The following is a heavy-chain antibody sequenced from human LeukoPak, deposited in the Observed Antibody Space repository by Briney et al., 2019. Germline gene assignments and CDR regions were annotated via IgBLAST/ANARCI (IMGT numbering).Heavy chain of an antibody. V-gene: IGHV3-53*01. CDR2: IYSGGST. CDR1: GFTVSSNY. J-gene: IGHJ4*02. Sequence: GGSLRLSCAASGFTVSSNYMSWVRQAPGKGLEWVSVIYSGGSTYYADSVKGRFTISRDNSKNTLYLQMNSLRAEDTAVYYCAKVSDGSGLDSWGQGTLVTVSS. D-gene: IGHD3-10*01. CDR3: AKVSDGSGLDS.